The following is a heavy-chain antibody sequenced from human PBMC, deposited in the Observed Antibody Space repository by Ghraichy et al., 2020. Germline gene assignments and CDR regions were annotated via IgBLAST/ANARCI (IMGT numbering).Heavy chain of an antibody. CDR1: GGSISSYC. V-gene: IGHV4-59*08. CDR2: ICYSGST. Sequence: GSLRLSCTVSGGSISSYCWSWIRQTPEKGLEWIGHICYSGSTNYNPSLKSRVTISLDRSKSQFSLKLRSVTATDTAVYYCARAGGQSNSALDLDYWGQGTLVTVSS. D-gene: IGHD2/OR15-2a*01. CDR3: ARAGGQSNSALDLDY. J-gene: IGHJ4*02.